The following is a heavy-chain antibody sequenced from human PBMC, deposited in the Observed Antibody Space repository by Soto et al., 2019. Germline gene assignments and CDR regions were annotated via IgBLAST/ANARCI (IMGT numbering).Heavy chain of an antibody. V-gene: IGHV3-11*01. CDR2: ISGSGTII. Sequence: QVHVGQSGGGVVKPGGSLRLSCAGSGFDFSDFGMRWIRQAPGKGLEWVAYISGSGTIIFYSDSVKGRFSISRGDHNKSVILQIDSLRVDDTAVYYCARETRKSPTHGMDVWGQGTTVTVSS. CDR1: GFDFSDFG. J-gene: IGHJ6*02. D-gene: IGHD4-17*01. CDR3: ARETRKSPTHGMDV.